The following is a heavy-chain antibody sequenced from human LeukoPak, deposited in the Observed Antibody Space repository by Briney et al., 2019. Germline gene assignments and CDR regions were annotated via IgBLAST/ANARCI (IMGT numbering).Heavy chain of an antibody. CDR2: INWNGGST. Sequence: GGSLRLSCAASGFIFDDYGMNWVRQAPGKGLEWVSGINWNGGSTGYADSVKGRFTISRDNAKNSLYLQMNSLRAEDTALYYCARAAHYGDYALVKYYFDYWGQGTLSPSPQ. CDR3: ARAAHYGDYALVKYYFDY. J-gene: IGHJ4*02. CDR1: GFIFDDYG. V-gene: IGHV3-20*04. D-gene: IGHD4-17*01.